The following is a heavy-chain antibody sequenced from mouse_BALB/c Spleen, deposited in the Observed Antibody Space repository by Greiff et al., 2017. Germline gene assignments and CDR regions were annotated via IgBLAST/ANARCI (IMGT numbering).Heavy chain of an antibody. CDR1: GYSITSGYY. CDR2: ISYDGSN. D-gene: IGHD1-3*01. Sequence: DVKLQESGPGLVKPSQSLSLTCSVTGYSITSGYYWNWIRQFPGNKLEWMGYISYDGSNNYNPSLKNRISITRDTSKNQFFLKLNSVTTEDTATYYCAREGDNYWFAYWGQGTLVTVSA. J-gene: IGHJ3*01. CDR3: AREGDNYWFAY. V-gene: IGHV3-6*02.